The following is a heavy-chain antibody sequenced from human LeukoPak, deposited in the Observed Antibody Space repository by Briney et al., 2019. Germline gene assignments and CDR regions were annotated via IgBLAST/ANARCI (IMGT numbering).Heavy chain of an antibody. D-gene: IGHD7-27*01. Sequence: GGSLRLSCAASGFTFSSYTMNWVRQGPGKGLEWVSFISRGGGAPSYADSVKGRFTIYRDNAKNSLYLQMNSLRDDDTAVYYCARDENWVFDYWGQGTLVTVSS. J-gene: IGHJ4*02. V-gene: IGHV3-48*02. CDR1: GFTFSSYT. CDR3: ARDENWVFDY. CDR2: ISRGGGAP.